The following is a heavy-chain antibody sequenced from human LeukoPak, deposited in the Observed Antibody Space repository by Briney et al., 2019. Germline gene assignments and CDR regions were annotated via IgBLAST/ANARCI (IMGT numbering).Heavy chain of an antibody. Sequence: GGSLRLSCAASGFTFGSYAMSWVRQAAGKGLEWVSTISHTGGSTYYADSVKGRFTISRDSSKSTLFLQMNSLRAEDTAVYYCAKDPGYSSGWYGINWFDPWGQGTLVTVSS. CDR3: AKDPGYSSGWYGINWFDP. D-gene: IGHD6-19*01. CDR2: ISHTGGST. J-gene: IGHJ5*02. CDR1: GFTFGSYA. V-gene: IGHV3-23*01.